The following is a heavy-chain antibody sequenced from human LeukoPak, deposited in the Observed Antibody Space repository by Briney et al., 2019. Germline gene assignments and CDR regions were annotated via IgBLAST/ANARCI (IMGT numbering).Heavy chain of an antibody. V-gene: IGHV4-61*02. CDR1: GGSISSGSYY. CDR2: IYTSGST. D-gene: IGHD5-24*01. J-gene: IGHJ3*02. CDR3: ARILVQMARGSPPPDAFDI. Sequence: SQTLSLTCTVSGGSISSGSYYWSWIRQPAGKGLEWIGRIYTSGSTNYNPSLKSRVTISVDTSKNQFSLKLSSVTAADTAVYYCARILVQMARGSPPPDAFDIWGQGTMVTVSS.